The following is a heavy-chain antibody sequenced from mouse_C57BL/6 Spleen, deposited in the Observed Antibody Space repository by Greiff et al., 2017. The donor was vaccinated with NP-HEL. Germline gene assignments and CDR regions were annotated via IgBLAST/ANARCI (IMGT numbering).Heavy chain of an antibody. CDR3: ARWYDGSFAY. CDR1: GYTFTSYW. J-gene: IGHJ3*01. Sequence: QVQLQQSGAELVRPGSSVKLSCKASGYTFTSYWMHWVKQRPIQGLEWIGNIDPSDSETHYNQKFKDKATLTVDKSSSTAYMQLSSLTSEDSAVYYCARWYDGSFAYWGQGTLVTVSA. D-gene: IGHD2-3*01. CDR2: IDPSDSET. V-gene: IGHV1-52*01.